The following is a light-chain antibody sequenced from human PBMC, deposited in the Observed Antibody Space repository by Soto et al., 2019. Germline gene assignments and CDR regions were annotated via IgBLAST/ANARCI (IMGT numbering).Light chain of an antibody. Sequence: QSALTQAPSASGSPGQSVTISCTGTSRDVGGYNYVSWYQQHPGKAPKLMIYDVSKRPSGVPDRFSGSKSGNTASLTVSGLQAEDEADYYCSSFAGSNNLVFGGGTKLTVL. CDR1: SRDVGGYNY. V-gene: IGLV2-8*01. J-gene: IGLJ2*01. CDR3: SSFAGSNNLV. CDR2: DVS.